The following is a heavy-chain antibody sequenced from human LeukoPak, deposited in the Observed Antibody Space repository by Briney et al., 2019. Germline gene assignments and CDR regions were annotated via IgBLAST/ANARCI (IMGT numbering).Heavy chain of an antibody. CDR1: GGSISSSNW. CDR3: ARGSTDGYNPYYYYYMDV. D-gene: IGHD5-24*01. V-gene: IGHV4-4*02. Sequence: SGTLSLTCAVSGGSISSSNWWSWVRQPPGKGLEWIGEIYHSGSTNYNPSLKSRVTISVDKSKNQFSLKLSSVTAADTAVYYCARGSTDGYNPYYYYYMDVWGKGTTVTVSS. J-gene: IGHJ6*03. CDR2: IYHSGST.